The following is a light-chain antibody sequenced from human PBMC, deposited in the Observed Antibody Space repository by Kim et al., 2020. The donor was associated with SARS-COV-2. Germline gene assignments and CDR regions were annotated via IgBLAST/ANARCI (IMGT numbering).Light chain of an antibody. CDR2: EDN. CDR3: QSYDSSNHGV. J-gene: IGLJ3*02. V-gene: IGLV6-57*01. CDR1: SGRIPSNS. Sequence: KMVTLSCHRSSGRIPSNSVKWYQQRPGSSPTTVIYEDNQRPSGVPDRFSGSIDSSSNSASLTISGLKTEDEADYYCQSYDSSNHGVFGGGTKLTVL.